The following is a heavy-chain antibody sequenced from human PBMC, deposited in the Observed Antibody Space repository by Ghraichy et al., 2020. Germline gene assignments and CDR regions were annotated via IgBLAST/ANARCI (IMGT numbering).Heavy chain of an antibody. Sequence: LSLTCVASGLMFSPNTMNWVRQAPGKRLEWVSSISSSTTYIYYADSVKGRFTISRDNVQNSLYLQMNSLRAEDTAVYYCSRGGGAGTPVLYHMDVWGLGTTVTVSS. V-gene: IGHV3-21*01. CDR3: SRGGGAGTPVLYHMDV. J-gene: IGHJ6*02. D-gene: IGHD6-19*01. CDR2: ISSSTTYI. CDR1: GLMFSPNT.